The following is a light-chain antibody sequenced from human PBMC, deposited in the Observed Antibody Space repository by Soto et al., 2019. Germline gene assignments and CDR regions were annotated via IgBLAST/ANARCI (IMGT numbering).Light chain of an antibody. J-gene: IGLJ2*01. CDR3: SSYTSRSTPVV. V-gene: IGLV2-14*01. CDR2: DVS. Sequence: QSALTQPASLSGSPGQSITISGTGTSSDVGGYNYVSWYQQHTVKSPKLMIYDVSNRPSEVSNRFSGSKSGNTASLTISGLQAADEADYYCSSYTSRSTPVVFGGGTKLTVI. CDR1: SSDVGGYNY.